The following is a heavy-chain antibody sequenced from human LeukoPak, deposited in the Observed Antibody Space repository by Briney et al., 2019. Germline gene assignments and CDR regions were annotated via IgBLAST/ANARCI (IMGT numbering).Heavy chain of an antibody. CDR1: GYSFTSYW. V-gene: IGHV5-51*01. D-gene: IGHD6-19*01. CDR2: IYPGDSDT. CDR3: ARQHYSSGWYPGYFDY. Sequence: GESLKISCKGSGYSFTSYWIGWVRQMPGKGLEWMGIIYPGDSDTRYSPSFQGLVTISADKSISTAYLQWSSLKASDTAMYYCARQHYSSGWYPGYFDYWGQGTLVTVSS. J-gene: IGHJ4*02.